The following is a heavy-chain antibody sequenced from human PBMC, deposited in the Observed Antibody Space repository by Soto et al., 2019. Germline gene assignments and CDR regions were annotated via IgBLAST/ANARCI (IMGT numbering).Heavy chain of an antibody. CDR3: ATSDYADSTSYYFDY. CDR1: GFTFRSYA. CDR2: LWYEGSNK. Sequence: PGGSLRLSCAASGFTFRSYAIHWVVQAPGKGLEWVAVLWYEGSNKYYADSVKGRFTISRDNSKNTLYLQMNSLRAEDPAVYYCATSDYADSTSYYFDYWGKGTLVTVSS. D-gene: IGHD4-17*01. J-gene: IGHJ4*02. V-gene: IGHV3-33*01.